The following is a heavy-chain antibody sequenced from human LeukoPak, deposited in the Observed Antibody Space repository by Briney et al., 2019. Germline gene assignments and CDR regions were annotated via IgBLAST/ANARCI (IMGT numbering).Heavy chain of an antibody. CDR2: IWYDGSNK. CDR1: GFTFSSYG. J-gene: IGHJ4*02. Sequence: GGSLRLSCAASGFTFSSYGMHWVRQAPGKGLEWVAVIWYDGSNKYYADSVKGRFTVSRDNSKNTLYLQMNSLKAEDTAVYYCARAAAEDYWGQGTLVTVSS. V-gene: IGHV3-33*01. D-gene: IGHD6-13*01. CDR3: ARAAAEDY.